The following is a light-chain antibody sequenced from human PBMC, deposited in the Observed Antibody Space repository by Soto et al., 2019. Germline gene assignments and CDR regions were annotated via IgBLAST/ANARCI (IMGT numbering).Light chain of an antibody. CDR3: QQYNTYPWT. V-gene: IGKV1-5*01. CDR1: QSISSW. J-gene: IGKJ1*01. CDR2: DAS. Sequence: DIQMTQSPSTLSASVGDRVTITCRASQSISSWLAWYQQKPGKAPKFLIRDASSLQSGVPSRFSGSGSGTEFTLTISSLQPDDFATYYCQQYNTYPWTFGQGPKVDIK.